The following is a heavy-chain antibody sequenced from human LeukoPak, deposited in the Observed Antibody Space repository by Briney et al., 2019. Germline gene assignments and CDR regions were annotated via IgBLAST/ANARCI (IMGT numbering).Heavy chain of an antibody. Sequence: SETLSLTCTVSGGSISSYYWSWIRQPPGKGLEWIGYIYYSGSTNYNPSLKSRVTMSVDTSKNQFSLKLSSVTAADTAMYYCARWAHHTYGDYGFYFDYWGQGTLVTVSS. CDR1: GGSISSYY. V-gene: IGHV4-59*12. D-gene: IGHD4-17*01. CDR2: IYYSGST. CDR3: ARWAHHTYGDYGFYFDY. J-gene: IGHJ4*02.